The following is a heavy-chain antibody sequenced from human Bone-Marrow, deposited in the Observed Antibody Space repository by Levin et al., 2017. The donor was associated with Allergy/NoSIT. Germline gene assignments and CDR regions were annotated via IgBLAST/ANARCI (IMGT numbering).Heavy chain of an antibody. J-gene: IGHJ4*02. CDR1: GASISTYN. CDR2: MYNSGST. Sequence: SETLSLTCNVSGASISTYNWNWIRQPPGKGLEWIANMYNSGSTSYNPALKSRVTISVDTSKNQFSLKLTSVTAADTAVYYCARRFDSWGRGTLVTVSS. V-gene: IGHV4-59*01. CDR3: ARRFDS.